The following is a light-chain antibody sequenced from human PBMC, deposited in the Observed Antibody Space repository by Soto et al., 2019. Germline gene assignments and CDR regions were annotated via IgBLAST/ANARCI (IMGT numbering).Light chain of an antibody. V-gene: IGKV1-5*03. CDR1: QSISSW. Sequence: DIQMTQSPSTLSAPVGDRVTITCRASQSISSWLAWYQQKPGKAPKLLIYKASSLESGVPSRFSGSGSGTEFTLTISSLQPEDFATYYCQQYNSYSTFGQGTKVEIK. CDR3: QQYNSYST. CDR2: KAS. J-gene: IGKJ1*01.